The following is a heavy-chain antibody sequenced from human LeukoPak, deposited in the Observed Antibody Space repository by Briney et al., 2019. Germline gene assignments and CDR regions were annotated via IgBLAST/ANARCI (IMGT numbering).Heavy chain of an antibody. J-gene: IGHJ4*02. CDR2: ISPSGSTT. D-gene: IGHD1-26*01. Sequence: GSLRLSCAASGFTFTTYAMTWVRQAPGKGLEWVSSISPSGSTTYYADSVKGRFTISRDNSKNTLYLQMNSLRAEDTAIYYCAKGASGPDDWGQGNLVTVSS. CDR3: AKGASGPDD. V-gene: IGHV3-23*01. CDR1: GFTFTTYA.